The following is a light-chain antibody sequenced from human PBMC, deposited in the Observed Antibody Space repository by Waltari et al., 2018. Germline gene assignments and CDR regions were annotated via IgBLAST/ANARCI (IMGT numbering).Light chain of an antibody. CDR2: DAF. J-gene: IGKJ4*01. Sequence: DIQMTQSPSSLSAFVGERVTITCQASQDITNCLNWYQQKPGKAPKLLICDAFNLQSGVPLRFSGRGSGTNFTFTISALQPEDTATYFCQQFDNLPLTFGGGTKVEI. CDR1: QDITNC. CDR3: QQFDNLPLT. V-gene: IGKV1-33*01.